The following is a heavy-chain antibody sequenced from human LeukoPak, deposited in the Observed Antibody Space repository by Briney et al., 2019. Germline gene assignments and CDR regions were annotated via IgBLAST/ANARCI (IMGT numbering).Heavy chain of an antibody. CDR1: GFTFDDYG. J-gene: IGHJ4*02. CDR2: INWNGGST. Sequence: PGGSLRLSCAASGFTFDDYGMSWVRQAPGEGLEWVSGINWNGGSTGYADSVKGRFTISRDNAKNSLYLQMNSLRAEDTALYYCARNGAAGTAYYFDYWGQGTLVTVSS. V-gene: IGHV3-20*04. CDR3: ARNGAAGTAYYFDY. D-gene: IGHD6-13*01.